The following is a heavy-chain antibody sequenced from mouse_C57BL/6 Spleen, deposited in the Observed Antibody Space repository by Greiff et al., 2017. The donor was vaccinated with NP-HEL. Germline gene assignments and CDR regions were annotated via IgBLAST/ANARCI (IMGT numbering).Heavy chain of an antibody. CDR1: GYAFSSSW. V-gene: IGHV1-82*01. J-gene: IGHJ2*01. Sequence: QVQLQQSGPELVKPGASVKISCKASGYAFSSSWMNWVKQRPGKGLEWIGRIYPGDGDTNYIGKFKGKATLTADKSSSTAYMQLSSLTSEDSAVYFCARWGPGYWGQGTTLTVSS. CDR2: IYPGDGDT. CDR3: ARWGPGY.